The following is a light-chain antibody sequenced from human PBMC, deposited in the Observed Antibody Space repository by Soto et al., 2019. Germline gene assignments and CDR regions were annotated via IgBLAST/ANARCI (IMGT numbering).Light chain of an antibody. CDR3: LQDYGYPLT. Sequence: QCPSTLSAPVGDTVTITCRASQSISSDLNWYQQKPGKAPKVLIYAASTLQSGVPSRFSGSGSGTDFTLTISSLQPEDVATYYCLQDYGYPLTFGGGTKVDI. J-gene: IGKJ4*02. CDR1: QSISSD. CDR2: AAS. V-gene: IGKV1-6*01.